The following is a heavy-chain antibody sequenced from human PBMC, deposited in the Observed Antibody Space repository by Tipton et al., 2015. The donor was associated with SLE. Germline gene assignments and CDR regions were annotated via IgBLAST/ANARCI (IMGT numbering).Heavy chain of an antibody. CDR3: AKRAYDISGHSPIWAY. CDR1: GFTFSTYA. CDR2: VSGSGANT. J-gene: IGHJ4*02. V-gene: IGHV3-23*01. Sequence: SLRLSCAASGFTFSTYAMTWVRQAPGKGLEWVSLVSGSGANTYYADSVKGRFTISGDNSKNTLYLQMNSLRAEDTAVYYCAKRAYDISGHSPIWAYGGQGTLVTFSS. D-gene: IGHD3-22*01.